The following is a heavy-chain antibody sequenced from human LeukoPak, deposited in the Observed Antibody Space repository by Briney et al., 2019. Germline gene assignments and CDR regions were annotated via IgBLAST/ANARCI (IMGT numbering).Heavy chain of an antibody. CDR3: AKGLRTGVGPYMGYHYYMDV. CDR1: GFTFSSYS. J-gene: IGHJ6*03. D-gene: IGHD3-16*01. CDR2: ISSSSSYI. V-gene: IGHV3-21*04. Sequence: KTGGSLRLSCAASGFTFSSYSMNWVRQAPGKRLEWVSSISSSSSYIYYADSVKGRFTISRDNSYNTVSLQMNSLRDEDTGVYYCAKGLRTGVGPYMGYHYYMDVWGKGATVTVSS.